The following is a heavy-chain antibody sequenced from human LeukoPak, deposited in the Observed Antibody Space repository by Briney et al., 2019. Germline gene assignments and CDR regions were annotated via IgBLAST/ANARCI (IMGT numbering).Heavy chain of an antibody. J-gene: IGHJ4*02. CDR2: ISGSGGSA. V-gene: IGHV3-23*01. D-gene: IGHD6-13*01. CDR1: GFTFSSYA. CDR3: AKAEQQLAAYFDY. Sequence: GGSLRLSCAASGFTFSSYAMSGVPQAPGKGLEWVSVISGSGGSAHYADSVKGRFTISRDNSKNTLYLQMNSLRAEDTAVYYCAKAEQQLAAYFDYWGQGTLVTVSS.